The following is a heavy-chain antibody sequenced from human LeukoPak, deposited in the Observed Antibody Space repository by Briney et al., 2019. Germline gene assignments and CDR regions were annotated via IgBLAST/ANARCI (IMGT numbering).Heavy chain of an antibody. D-gene: IGHD3-22*01. J-gene: IGHJ3*02. Sequence: SETLSLTCTVSGGSISSYYWSWIRQPPGKGLEWIGNIYHSGSTYYNPSLKSRVTISVDTSKNQFSLKLSSVTAADTVVHYCVRVHVNSGYYFGDAFDIWGQGTMVTVSS. CDR1: GGSISSYY. V-gene: IGHV4-59*08. CDR2: IYHSGST. CDR3: VRVHVNSGYYFGDAFDI.